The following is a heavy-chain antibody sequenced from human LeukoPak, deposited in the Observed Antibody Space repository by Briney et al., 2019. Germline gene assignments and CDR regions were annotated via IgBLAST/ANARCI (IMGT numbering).Heavy chain of an antibody. J-gene: IGHJ4*02. CDR3: ARDGSNPGLITMVRGAYAPPFDY. V-gene: IGHV1-2*06. D-gene: IGHD3-10*01. Sequence: ASVKVSCKASGYTFTGYYMHWVRQAPGQGLEWMGRIDPNSGGTNYAQKFQGRVTMTRDTSISTAYMELSRLRSDDTAVYYCARDGSNPGLITMVRGAYAPPFDYWGQGTLVTVSS. CDR1: GYTFTGYY. CDR2: IDPNSGGT.